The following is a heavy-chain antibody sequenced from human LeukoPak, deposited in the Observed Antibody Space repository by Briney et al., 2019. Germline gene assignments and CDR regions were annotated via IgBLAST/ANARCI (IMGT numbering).Heavy chain of an antibody. CDR3: AKDGGYSYNWFDP. CDR2: IRYDGSNK. D-gene: IGHD3-16*01. CDR1: GFIFSSYG. Sequence: GRSLSLSCAPAGFIFSSYGMRWVRQAAGKGLGWLAFIRYDGSNKYYADSVKGRFTISRDNSKNTLYLQMNSLRAEDTAVYYCAKDGGYSYNWFDPWGQGTLVTVSS. J-gene: IGHJ5*02. V-gene: IGHV3-30*02.